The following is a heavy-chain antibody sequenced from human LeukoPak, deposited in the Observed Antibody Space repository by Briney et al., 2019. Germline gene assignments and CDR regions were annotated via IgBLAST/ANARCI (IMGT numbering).Heavy chain of an antibody. Sequence: GGSLRLSCAASGFTFSSYGMHWVRQAPGKGLEWVAVIRYNGSNKYYADSVKGRFTISRDNSKNTLYLQMNSLRAEDTAVYYCARSGYSYGSYYYYGMDVWGQGTTVTVSS. D-gene: IGHD5-18*01. CDR3: ARSGYSYGSYYYYGMDV. CDR1: GFTFSSYG. CDR2: IRYNGSNK. J-gene: IGHJ6*02. V-gene: IGHV3-33*01.